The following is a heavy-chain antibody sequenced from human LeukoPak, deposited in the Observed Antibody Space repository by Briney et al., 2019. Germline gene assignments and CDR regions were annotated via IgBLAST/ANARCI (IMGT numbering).Heavy chain of an antibody. CDR1: GGSMSSYY. J-gene: IGHJ6*02. D-gene: IGHD3-3*01. CDR2: IYYSGST. V-gene: IGHV4-59*01. Sequence: SETLSLTCTVSGGSMSSYYWSWIRQPPGKGLEWIGYIYYSGSTNYNPSLMSRVTISVDTSKNQFSLKLSSVTAADTAVYYCARDYDFYGMDVWGHGTTVTVSS. CDR3: ARDYDFYGMDV.